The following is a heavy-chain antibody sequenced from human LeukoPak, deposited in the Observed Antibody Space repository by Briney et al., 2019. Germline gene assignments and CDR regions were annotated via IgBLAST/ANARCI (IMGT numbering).Heavy chain of an antibody. CDR1: GYTLTGHS. CDR3: ARDKLGLGELSLYDE. D-gene: IGHD3-16*02. CDR2: MNPNSCGT. Sequence: ASVKVSCKASGYTLTGHSMHWVRQAPGQGLEWMGWMNPNSCGTKYTRKFQGRVTMTRDTSISTAYMELSRLTSDDTVMYYCARDKLGLGELSLYDEWGQGTQVTVSS. V-gene: IGHV1-2*02. J-gene: IGHJ4*02.